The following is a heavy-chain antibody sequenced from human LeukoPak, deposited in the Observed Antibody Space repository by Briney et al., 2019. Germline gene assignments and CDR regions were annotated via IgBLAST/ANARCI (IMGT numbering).Heavy chain of an antibody. Sequence: SETLSLTCTVSGGSISSGDYYWSWIRQPPGKGLEWIGYIYYSGSTYYNPSLKSRVTISVDTSKNQFSLKLSSVTAADTAVYYCARSGFLLWFGELDVLGLASASRAFDYWGQGTLVTVSS. CDR3: ARSGFLLWFGELDVLGLASASRAFDY. CDR2: IYYSGST. CDR1: GGSISSGDYY. D-gene: IGHD3-10*01. V-gene: IGHV4-30-4*08. J-gene: IGHJ4*02.